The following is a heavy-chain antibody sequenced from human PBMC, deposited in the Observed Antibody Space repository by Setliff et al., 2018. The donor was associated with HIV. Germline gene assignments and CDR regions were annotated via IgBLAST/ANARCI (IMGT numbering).Heavy chain of an antibody. D-gene: IGHD1-7*01. CDR3: ARGDGTKYYYYYYMDV. J-gene: IGHJ6*03. CDR2: ISAYNGNT. V-gene: IGHV1-18*01. CDR1: GYTFTSYG. Sequence: ASVKVSCKASGYTFTSYGISWVRQAPGQGLEWMGWISAYNGNTNYAQKLQGRVTMDTDTSTNTGSMELSRLRSDDTAVYYCARGDGTKYYYYYYMDVWGKGTTVTVSS.